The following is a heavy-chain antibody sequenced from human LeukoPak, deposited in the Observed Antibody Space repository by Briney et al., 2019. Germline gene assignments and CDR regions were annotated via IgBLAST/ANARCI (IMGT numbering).Heavy chain of an antibody. CDR2: IYGGGGT. V-gene: IGHV3-66*01. D-gene: IGHD2-15*01. CDR3: ASPYCSGDSCYSGY. Sequence: GGSLRLSCAASGFTVSSNYMSWVRQAPGKGLEWVSVIYGGGGTYYADSVKGRFTISRDNSKNTMYLQMNTLRAEDTAVYYCASPYCSGDSCYSGYWGQGTLVTVPS. CDR1: GFTVSSNY. J-gene: IGHJ4*02.